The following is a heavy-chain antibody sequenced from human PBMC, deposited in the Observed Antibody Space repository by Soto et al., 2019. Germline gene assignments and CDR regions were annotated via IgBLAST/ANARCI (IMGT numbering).Heavy chain of an antibody. J-gene: IGHJ6*04. V-gene: IGHV3-30*04. CDR1: GFTFSNYA. CDR3: AREMADPRDHYSGFDV. Sequence: QVQLVESGGTVVQPGRSLRLSCAASGFTFSNYAMHWVRQTPGKGLEWVAVVSYDGNYKYYADSVKGRFTISRGNSENTLYLQVDYLRTDDTGVFYCAREMADPRDHYSGFDVWGEGTTVTVSS. CDR2: VSYDGNYK.